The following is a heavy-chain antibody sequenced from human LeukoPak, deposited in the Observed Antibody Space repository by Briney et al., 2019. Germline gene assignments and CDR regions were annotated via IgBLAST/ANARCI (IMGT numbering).Heavy chain of an antibody. Sequence: PGGSLRLSCAAFGFTFSNYRITWVRQAPGKGLEWGADIKQDGSEKYYMDSVKGRFTISRDNAKNSLFLQMNSLSAEDTAVYYCARGDRVGVTTGHFDYWGQGTLVTVSS. D-gene: IGHD1-26*01. CDR2: IKQDGSEK. CDR1: GFTFSNYR. V-gene: IGHV3-7*03. J-gene: IGHJ4*02. CDR3: ARGDRVGVTTGHFDY.